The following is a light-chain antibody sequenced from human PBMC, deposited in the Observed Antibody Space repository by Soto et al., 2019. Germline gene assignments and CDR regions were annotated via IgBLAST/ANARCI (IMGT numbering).Light chain of an antibody. CDR3: QQRSNWPPT. Sequence: EIVLTQSPATLSLSPGERATLSCRASQSVSSYLAWYQQKPGQAPRLLIYDASNRSTGIPARFSGSESGTDFTLTISSLEPEYFAVYYCQQRSNWPPTFGQGTKVEIK. V-gene: IGKV3-11*01. CDR1: QSVSSY. CDR2: DAS. J-gene: IGKJ1*01.